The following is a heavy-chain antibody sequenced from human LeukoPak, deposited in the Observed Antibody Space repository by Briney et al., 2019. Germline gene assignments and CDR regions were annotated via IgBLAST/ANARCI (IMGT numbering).Heavy chain of an antibody. CDR1: GGSISSSSSY. Sequence: PSETLSLTCTVSGGSISSSSSYWGWIRQPPGKGLEWIGNIYYSGSTYYNPSLKSRVTISVDTSKNQFSLKLRSVTAADTAVYYCARDGGYDRPGIDYWGQGTLVTVSS. D-gene: IGHD5-12*01. CDR3: ARDGGYDRPGIDY. CDR2: IYYSGST. J-gene: IGHJ4*02. V-gene: IGHV4-39*07.